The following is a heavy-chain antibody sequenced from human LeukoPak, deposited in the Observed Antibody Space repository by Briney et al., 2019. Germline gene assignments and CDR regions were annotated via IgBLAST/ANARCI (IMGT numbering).Heavy chain of an antibody. CDR1: GGSISSGGYY. CDR3: ARDLVTVTKGFDI. J-gene: IGHJ3*02. Sequence: SETLSLTCTVSGGSISSGGYYWSWIRQHPGKGLEWIGYIYYSGSTYYNPSLKSRVTISIDTSKNQFSLKLTSVTAADTAVYYCARDLVTVTKGFDIWGQGTMVSVSS. D-gene: IGHD4-17*01. CDR2: IYYSGST. V-gene: IGHV4-61*08.